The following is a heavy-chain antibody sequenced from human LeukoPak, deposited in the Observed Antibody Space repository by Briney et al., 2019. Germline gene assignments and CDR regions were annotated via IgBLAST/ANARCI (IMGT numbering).Heavy chain of an antibody. CDR2: IRLDGSEK. Sequence: GGSLRLSCAASGFTFSAYWMSWVRQAPGKGLEWVANIRLDGSEKYYVDSVKGRFTISRDNAKNSFSLQMNSLRADDTAVYYCVRGGRCSYDYWGRGTLVTVSS. V-gene: IGHV3-7*03. CDR3: VRGGRCSYDY. D-gene: IGHD2-15*01. J-gene: IGHJ4*02. CDR1: GFTFSAYW.